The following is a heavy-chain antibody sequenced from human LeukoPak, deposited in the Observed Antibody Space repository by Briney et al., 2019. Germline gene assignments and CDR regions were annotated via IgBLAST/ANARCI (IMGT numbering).Heavy chain of an antibody. Sequence: SVKVSCKASGGTFSSYAISWVRQAPGQGLEWMGRIIPIFGTANYAQKFQGRVTITTDESTSTAYMELSSLRSEDTAVYYCAKDCGGDCYLAATPFDDSSGYAFDIWGQGTMVTVSS. D-gene: IGHD2-21*02. V-gene: IGHV1-69*05. J-gene: IGHJ3*02. CDR2: IIPIFGTA. CDR1: GGTFSSYA. CDR3: AKDCGGDCYLAATPFDDSSGYAFDI.